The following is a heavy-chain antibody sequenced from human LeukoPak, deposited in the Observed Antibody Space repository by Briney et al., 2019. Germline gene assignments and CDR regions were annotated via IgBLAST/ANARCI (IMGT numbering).Heavy chain of an antibody. V-gene: IGHV3-21*01. CDR3: AREGIRAGDTLLYYYMDV. Sequence: GGSLRLSCAASGFTFSSYNMNWVRQAPGKGLEWVSSISGGSYTSYADSVKGRFTISRDNAKNSLELQMNSLRAEDTAVYYCAREGIRAGDTLLYYYMDVWGEGTTVTVSS. J-gene: IGHJ6*03. CDR1: GFTFSSYN. CDR2: ISGGSYT. D-gene: IGHD6-13*01.